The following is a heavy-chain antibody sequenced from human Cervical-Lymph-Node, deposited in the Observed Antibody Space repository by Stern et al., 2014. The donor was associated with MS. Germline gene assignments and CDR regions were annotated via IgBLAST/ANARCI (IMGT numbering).Heavy chain of an antibody. J-gene: IGHJ4*02. CDR2: IYWDGDN. CDR3: ARTYGYGYFDY. Sequence: QITLKESGPTLVKPTQTLTLTCTFSGFSLSTSGVGVGWIRQPPGKALEWLGVIYWDGDNPYRPSLKSRFTITKDTSKNQVVLTMTNMGPVDTATYYCARTYGYGYFDYWGQGTLVTVSS. CDR1: GFSLSTSGVG. D-gene: IGHD5-18*01. V-gene: IGHV2-5*02.